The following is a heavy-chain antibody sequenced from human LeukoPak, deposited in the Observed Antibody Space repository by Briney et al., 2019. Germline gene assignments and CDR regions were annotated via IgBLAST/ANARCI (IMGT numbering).Heavy chain of an antibody. CDR2: INGGGGRT. J-gene: IGHJ4*02. D-gene: IGHD6-6*01. Sequence: PGGSLRLSCAASGFTFSAYAMAWVRQSPGKGLEWVSAINGGGGRTFYADSVKGRFTISRDNSKNTLYLQMNSLRAEDTAVYYCAKDLLYSSSYFDYWGQGTLVTVSS. CDR3: AKDLLYSSSYFDY. V-gene: IGHV3-23*01. CDR1: GFTFSAYA.